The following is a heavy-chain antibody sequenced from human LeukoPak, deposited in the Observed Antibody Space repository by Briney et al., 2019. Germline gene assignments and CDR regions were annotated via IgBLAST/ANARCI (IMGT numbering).Heavy chain of an antibody. CDR1: GYTFTSYY. V-gene: IGHV1-46*01. Sequence: ASVKVSCKASGYTFTSYYMHWVRQAPGQGLEWMGIINPSGGSTSYAQKFQGRVTMTRDTSTSTVYMELSSLRSEDTAVYYCASDFGLITMIGDYYYMDVWGKGTTVTVSS. CDR2: INPSGGST. J-gene: IGHJ6*03. CDR3: ASDFGLITMIGDYYYMDV. D-gene: IGHD3-22*01.